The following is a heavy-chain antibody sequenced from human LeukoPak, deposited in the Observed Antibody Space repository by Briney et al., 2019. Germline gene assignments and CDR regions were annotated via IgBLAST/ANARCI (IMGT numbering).Heavy chain of an antibody. CDR2: IYSGGST. V-gene: IGHV3-66*01. CDR1: GFTVSSNY. Sequence: GGSLRLSCAASGFTVSSNYMSWVRQAPGKGLERVSVIYSGGSTYYADSVKGRFTISRDNSKNTLYLQMNSLRAEDTAVYYCARGKVISPSVNWGQGTLVTVSS. J-gene: IGHJ4*02. CDR3: ARGKVISPSVN. D-gene: IGHD3-22*01.